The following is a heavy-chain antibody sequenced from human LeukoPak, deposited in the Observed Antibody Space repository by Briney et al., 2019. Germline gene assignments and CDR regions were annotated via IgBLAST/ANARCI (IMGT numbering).Heavy chain of an antibody. V-gene: IGHV4-4*02. Sequence: SGTLSLTCAVSGGSISSSNWWSWVRQPPGKGLEWIGEIYHSGSTNYNPSLKSRVTISVDKSKNQFSLKLSSVTAADTAVYYCVRERHIASDAFDVWGQGTLVTVSS. CDR2: IYHSGST. D-gene: IGHD2-21*01. J-gene: IGHJ3*01. CDR3: VRERHIASDAFDV. CDR1: GGSISSSNW.